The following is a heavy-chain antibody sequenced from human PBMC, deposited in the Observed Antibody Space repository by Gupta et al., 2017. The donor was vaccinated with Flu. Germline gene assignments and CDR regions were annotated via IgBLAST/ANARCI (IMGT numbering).Heavy chain of an antibody. Sequence: QVQLQESAPGLVKPSETLSLTCTVSGGSISSYYWSWIRQPAGKGLEWIGRIYTSGSTNYNPALKSRVTMSVDTSKNQFSLKLSSVTAADTAVYYCARSNTVGATIYFDYWGQGTLVTVSS. CDR2: IYTSGST. CDR3: ARSNTVGATIYFDY. CDR1: GGSISSYY. V-gene: IGHV4-4*07. D-gene: IGHD1-26*01. J-gene: IGHJ4*02.